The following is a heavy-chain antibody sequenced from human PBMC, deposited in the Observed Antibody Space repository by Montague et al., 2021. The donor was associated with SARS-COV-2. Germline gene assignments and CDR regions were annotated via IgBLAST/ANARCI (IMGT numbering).Heavy chain of an antibody. CDR2: INHSGST. J-gene: IGHJ6*02. CDR1: GGSFSGYY. Sequence: SETLSFTCAVYGGSFSGYYWSWIRQPPGKGLEWIGEINHSGSTNYNPSLKSRVTISVDTSKNQFSLKLSSVTAADTAVYYCARGRTVTTFSYYYYYGMDVWGQGTTVTVSS. D-gene: IGHD4-17*01. CDR3: ARGRTVTTFSYYYYYGMDV. V-gene: IGHV4-34*01.